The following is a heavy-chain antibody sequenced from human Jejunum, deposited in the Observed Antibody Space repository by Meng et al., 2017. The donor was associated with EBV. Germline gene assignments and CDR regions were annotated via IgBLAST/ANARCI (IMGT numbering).Heavy chain of an antibody. J-gene: IGHJ4*02. V-gene: IGHV1-18*01. CDR3: ARDGPDYGNYINFDY. CDR2: ISAYNGKT. D-gene: IGHD4-11*01. CDR1: GYTFTSYG. Sequence: QVQLVQSGAEVKKAGASVKVSCKASGYTFTSYGISWVRQAPGQGLEWMAWISAYNGKTNYAQNLQGRVTLTTDTSTTTTYMELRSLRSDDTAVYYCARDGPDYGNYINFDYWGQGTLVTVSS.